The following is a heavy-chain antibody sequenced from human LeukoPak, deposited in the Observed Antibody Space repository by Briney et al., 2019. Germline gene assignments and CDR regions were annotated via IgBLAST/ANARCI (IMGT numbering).Heavy chain of an antibody. D-gene: IGHD3-3*01. CDR1: GGTFSSYA. CDR3: ARTFYDFWSGFSNYDSFHI. J-gene: IGHJ3*02. CDR2: IIPIFGTA. V-gene: IGHV1-69*05. Sequence: SVKVSCKASGGTFSSYAISWVRQAPGQGLEWMGGIIPIFGTANYAQKFQGRVTMTTDTSTNTAYMELRSLTSDDTAVYYCARTFYDFWSGFSNYDSFHIWGQGTLVTVSS.